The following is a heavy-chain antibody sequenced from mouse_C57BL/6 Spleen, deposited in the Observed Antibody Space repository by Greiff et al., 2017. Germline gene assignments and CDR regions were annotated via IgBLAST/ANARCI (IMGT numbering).Heavy chain of an antibody. J-gene: IGHJ4*01. Sequence: EVKVVESGEGLVKPGGSLKLSCAASGFTFSSYAMSWVRQTPEKRLEWVAYISSGGDYIYYADTVKGRFTISRDNARNTLYLQMSSLKSEDTAMYYGTSHYYYGSSPRAMDYWGQGTSVTVSS. V-gene: IGHV5-9-1*02. D-gene: IGHD1-1*01. CDR3: TSHYYYGSSPRAMDY. CDR2: ISSGGDYI. CDR1: GFTFSSYA.